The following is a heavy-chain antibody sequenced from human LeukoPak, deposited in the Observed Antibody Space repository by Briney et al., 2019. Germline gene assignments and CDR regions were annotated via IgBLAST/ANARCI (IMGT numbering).Heavy chain of an antibody. D-gene: IGHD3/OR15-3a*01. CDR3: ARRQVDWGSSFDY. Sequence: SGGSLRLSCAASGFTFSSYWMSWVRQAPGKGLEWVANIKQDGSEKCYVDSVKGRFTFSRDNAKNSLYLQMNSLRAEDTAVYYCARRQVDWGSSFDYWGQGTLVTVSS. CDR2: IKQDGSEK. CDR1: GFTFSSYW. V-gene: IGHV3-7*03. J-gene: IGHJ4*02.